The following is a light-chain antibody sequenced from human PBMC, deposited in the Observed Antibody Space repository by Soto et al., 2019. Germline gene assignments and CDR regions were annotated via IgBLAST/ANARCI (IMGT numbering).Light chain of an antibody. CDR3: SSHAGSSVV. CDR1: SSDVGGYNY. J-gene: IGLJ1*01. Sequence: SVLTQPRSLSGSPGQSVTISCTGTSSDVGGYNYVSWYQQHPGKAPKLMIYDVTTRPSGVPDRFSGSKSGNTASLTISGLQAEDEADYYCSSHAGSSVVFGTGTKVTXL. CDR2: DVT. V-gene: IGLV2-11*01.